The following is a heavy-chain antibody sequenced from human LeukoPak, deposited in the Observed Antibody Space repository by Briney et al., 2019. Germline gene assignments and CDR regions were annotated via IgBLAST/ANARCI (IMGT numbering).Heavy chain of an antibody. Sequence: ASVKVSCKASGYTFTSYGISWVRQAPGQGLEWMGWISAYNSNTNYAQKLQGRVTMTTDTSTSTVYMELRSLRSDDTAVYYCARDLGYCSPTSCLRNWFDPWGQGTLVTVSS. J-gene: IGHJ5*02. CDR3: ARDLGYCSPTSCLRNWFDP. D-gene: IGHD2-2*01. CDR2: ISAYNSNT. V-gene: IGHV1-18*01. CDR1: GYTFTSYG.